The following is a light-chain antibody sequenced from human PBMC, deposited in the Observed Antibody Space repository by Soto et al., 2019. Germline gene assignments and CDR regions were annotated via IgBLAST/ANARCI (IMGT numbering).Light chain of an antibody. Sequence: QSVLTQPPSVSGAPGQRVTISFTGSSSNIGAGYDVHWYQQLPGTAPKLLIYGNSNRPSGVPDRFSGSNSGTSASLAITGLQAEDEADYYCQSYDSGLSASVFGGGTQLTVL. V-gene: IGLV1-40*01. CDR2: GNS. CDR1: SSNIGAGYD. J-gene: IGLJ7*01. CDR3: QSYDSGLSASV.